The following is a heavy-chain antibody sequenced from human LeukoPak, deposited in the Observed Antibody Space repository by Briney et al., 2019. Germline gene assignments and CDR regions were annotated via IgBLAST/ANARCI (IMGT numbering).Heavy chain of an antibody. CDR1: GFTFSSYS. J-gene: IGHJ4*02. CDR2: ISDSGDTT. Sequence: PGGSLRLSCAASGFTFSSYSMNWVRQAPGKGLEWVSGISDSGDTTYYADSVKGRFTISRDNSKNTLYLQMNSLRAEDTAVYYCAKEPYSGSQLLDYWGQGTLVTVSS. CDR3: AKEPYSGSQLLDY. V-gene: IGHV3-23*01. D-gene: IGHD1-26*01.